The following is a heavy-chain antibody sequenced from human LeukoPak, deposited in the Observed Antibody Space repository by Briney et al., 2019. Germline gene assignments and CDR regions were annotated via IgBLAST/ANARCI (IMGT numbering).Heavy chain of an antibody. CDR3: TWTCSGGSCYPNWFDP. J-gene: IGHJ5*02. CDR2: IKSKTDGGTT. D-gene: IGHD2-15*01. CDR1: GFTFSNAW. Sequence: GGSLRLSCAASGFTFSNAWMSWVRQAPGKGLEWVGRIKSKTDGGTTDYAAPVKGRFTISRDDSKNTLYLQMNSLKTEDTAVYYCTWTCSGGSCYPNWFDPWGQGTLVTVSS. V-gene: IGHV3-15*01.